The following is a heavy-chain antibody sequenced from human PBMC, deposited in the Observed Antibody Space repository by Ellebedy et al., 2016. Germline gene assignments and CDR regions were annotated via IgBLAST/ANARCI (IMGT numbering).Heavy chain of an antibody. CDR1: GFAFRNFF. D-gene: IGHD4-17*01. CDR3: YYGHYSGS. V-gene: IGHV3-23*01. Sequence: GESLKISXVASGFAFRNFFMTWVRQAPGGGLEWVSTISGGGDITVSADSVKGRSTISRDNSRNTLYLQMNSLRAEDTAVYYCYYGHYSGSWGQGTLVTVSS. J-gene: IGHJ4*02. CDR2: ISGGGDIT.